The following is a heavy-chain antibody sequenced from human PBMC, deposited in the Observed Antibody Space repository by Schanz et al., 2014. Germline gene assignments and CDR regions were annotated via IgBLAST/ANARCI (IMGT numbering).Heavy chain of an antibody. D-gene: IGHD3-16*02. CDR3: AKYRYSVFDFDY. V-gene: IGHV3-23*04. CDR2: ISGSGVIT. Sequence: EVQLVESGGGLVQPGGSLRLSCATSGFTFNTYAMSWVRQAPGKGLEWVSGISGSGVITYYEDSVKGRFTISRDNSKNTLYLQMNSLRAEDTAIYYCAKYRYSVFDFDYWGQGTLVTVSS. CDR1: GFTFNTYA. J-gene: IGHJ4*02.